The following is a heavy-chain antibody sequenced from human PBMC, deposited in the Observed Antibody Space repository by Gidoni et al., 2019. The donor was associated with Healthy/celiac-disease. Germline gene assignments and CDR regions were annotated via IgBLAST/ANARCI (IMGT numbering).Heavy chain of an antibody. J-gene: IGHJ4*02. CDR2: ISWNSGSI. CDR1: GFTFDDYA. CDR3: AKDMAPYSSSWYGVDY. Sequence: EVQLVESGGGLVQPGRSLRLSCAASGFTFDDYAMHWVRQAPGKGLEWVSGISWNSGSIGYADSVKGRFTISRDNAKNSLYLQMNSLRAEDTALYYCAKDMAPYSSSWYGVDYWGQGTLVTVSS. V-gene: IGHV3-9*01. D-gene: IGHD6-13*01.